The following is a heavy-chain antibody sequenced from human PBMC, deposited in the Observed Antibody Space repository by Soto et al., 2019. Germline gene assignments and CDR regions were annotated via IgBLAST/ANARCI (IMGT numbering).Heavy chain of an antibody. V-gene: IGHV1-69*02. CDR1: GGTFSSYT. Sequence: QFQLVQSGAEVKKPGSSVKVSCKASGGTFSSYTISWVRQAPGQGLEWMGRIIPIRGIANYAQKFQGRVTITADKSTSTADMELSSLRSEDTAVYYCASRSTLTTPAPRFDPWGQGTLVTVSS. J-gene: IGHJ5*02. D-gene: IGHD4-17*01. CDR2: IIPIRGIA. CDR3: ASRSTLTTPAPRFDP.